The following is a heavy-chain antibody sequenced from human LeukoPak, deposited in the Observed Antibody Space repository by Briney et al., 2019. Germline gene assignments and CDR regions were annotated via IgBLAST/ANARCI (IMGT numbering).Heavy chain of an antibody. Sequence: GGSLRLSCAASGFTFSRYWMSWVRQVPRKGLEWVANIKQDGSEKYYVDSVKGRFTISRDNAKNSLFLEMNSLRADDTAVYYCARYRHLGYWGQGTLVTVSS. J-gene: IGHJ4*02. CDR3: ARYRHLGY. CDR1: GFTFSRYW. CDR2: IKQDGSEK. V-gene: IGHV3-7*03.